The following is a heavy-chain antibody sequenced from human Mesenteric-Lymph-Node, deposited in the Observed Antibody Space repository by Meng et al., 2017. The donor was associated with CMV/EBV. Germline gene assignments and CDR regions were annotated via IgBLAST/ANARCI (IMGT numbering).Heavy chain of an antibody. V-gene: IGHV3-21*01. Sequence: GGSLRLSCAASGFTFSSYSMNWVRQAPGKGLEWVSSISSSSSYIYYADSVKGRFTIPRDNAKNSLYLQMNSLRAEDTAVYYCARGSAGYCSSTSCPNWFDPWGQGTLVTVSS. CDR3: ARGSAGYCSSTSCPNWFDP. J-gene: IGHJ5*02. CDR2: ISSSSSYI. D-gene: IGHD2-2*01. CDR1: GFTFSSYS.